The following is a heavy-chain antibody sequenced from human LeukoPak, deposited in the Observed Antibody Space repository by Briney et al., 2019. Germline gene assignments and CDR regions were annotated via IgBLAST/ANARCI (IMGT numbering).Heavy chain of an antibody. V-gene: IGHV4-4*07. CDR1: GGSISSYY. Sequence: KTSETLSLTCTVSGGSISSYYWSWIRQPAGKGLEWIGRIYTSGSTNYNPSLKSRVTMSVDTSKNQFSLKLSSVTAADTAVYYCARELGGTIFGVVIIPVNWFDPWGQGTVVTVSS. J-gene: IGHJ5*02. CDR3: ARELGGTIFGVVIIPVNWFDP. D-gene: IGHD3-3*01. CDR2: IYTSGST.